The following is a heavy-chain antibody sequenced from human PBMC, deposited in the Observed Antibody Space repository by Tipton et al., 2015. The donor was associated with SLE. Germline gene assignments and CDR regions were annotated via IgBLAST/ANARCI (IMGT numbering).Heavy chain of an antibody. CDR1: GGSISRHY. Sequence: TLSLTCTVSGGSISRHYWSWIRQPTGKGLEWIGYFYYGGSTNYNPSLKSRVAISGDTSKNHFSLKLNSVTAADTAVYYCASRSSGFEWYFDLWGRGTLVTVSS. CDR2: FYYGGST. D-gene: IGHD6-19*01. V-gene: IGHV4-59*11. CDR3: ASRSSGFEWYFDL. J-gene: IGHJ2*01.